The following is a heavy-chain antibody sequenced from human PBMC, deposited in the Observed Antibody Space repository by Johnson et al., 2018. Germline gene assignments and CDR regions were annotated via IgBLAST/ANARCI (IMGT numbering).Heavy chain of an antibody. Sequence: VQLVESGGGLVQPGGTLRLSCAASGFTFSNFAMSWVRQTPGKGLEFVSAITATGIGTYYVDSVKGRFPIYRANSKNTLYLQMNSLRAEDTAMYYCTKDHDCSGGSCYADYFQHWGQGTLVTVSS. CDR1: GFTFSNFA. V-gene: IGHV3-23*04. D-gene: IGHD2-15*01. CDR3: TKDHDCSGGSCYADYFQH. CDR2: ITATGIGT. J-gene: IGHJ1*01.